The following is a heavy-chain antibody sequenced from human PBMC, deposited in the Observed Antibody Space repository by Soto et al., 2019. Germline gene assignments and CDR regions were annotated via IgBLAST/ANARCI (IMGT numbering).Heavy chain of an antibody. Sequence: SETLSLTCNISGGSISTYYWTWIRQSPGKGLEWIGRIYTSGSTNYNPSLKSRVTMSVDTSKNQFSLKLSSVTAADTAVYYCAREYSSGYSHPWGQGTLVTVSS. D-gene: IGHD6-19*01. CDR2: IYTSGST. V-gene: IGHV4-4*07. CDR1: GGSISTYY. J-gene: IGHJ5*02. CDR3: AREYSSGYSHP.